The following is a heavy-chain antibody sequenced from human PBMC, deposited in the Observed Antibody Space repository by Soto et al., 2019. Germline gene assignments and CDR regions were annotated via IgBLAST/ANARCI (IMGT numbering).Heavy chain of an antibody. D-gene: IGHD6-19*01. J-gene: IGHJ5*02. V-gene: IGHV4-34*01. Sequence: ETLSLTCAVFSSSLGDHYWAWIRQSPDKGLEWIGEVHPSRRTNYNPSLKSRVTISVDPSKNQFSLKLSSVTAADTAVYYCARGRAVAGTFWFDPWGQGTLVTVSS. CDR2: VHPSRRT. CDR1: SSSLGDHY. CDR3: ARGRAVAGTFWFDP.